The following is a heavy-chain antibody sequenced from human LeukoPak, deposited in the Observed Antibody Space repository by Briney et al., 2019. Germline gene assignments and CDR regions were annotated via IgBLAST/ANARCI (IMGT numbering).Heavy chain of an antibody. CDR1: GGSISSSSYY. Sequence: PSETLSLTCTVSGGSISSSSYYWGWIRQPPGKGLEWIGSIYYSGSTYYNPSLKSRVTISVDTSKNQFSLKLSSVTAADTAVYYCASFNRNYGMDVWGQGTTVTVSS. J-gene: IGHJ6*02. D-gene: IGHD3-16*02. CDR3: ASFNRNYGMDV. V-gene: IGHV4-39*07. CDR2: IYYSGST.